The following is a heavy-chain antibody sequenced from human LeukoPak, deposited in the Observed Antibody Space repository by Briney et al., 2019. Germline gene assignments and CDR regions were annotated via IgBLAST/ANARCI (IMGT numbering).Heavy chain of an antibody. CDR1: VYTFTSYG. Sequence: ASVNDSFMSSVYTFTSYGSSWVRQAPGQGLDWMGWISAYNGNTNYAQKLQGRVTMTTDTSTSTAYMELRSLRSDDTAVYYCARPTDYYDSSGYLYWGQGTLVTVSS. CDR2: ISAYNGNT. J-gene: IGHJ1*01. CDR3: ARPTDYYDSSGYLY. V-gene: IGHV1-18*01. D-gene: IGHD3-22*01.